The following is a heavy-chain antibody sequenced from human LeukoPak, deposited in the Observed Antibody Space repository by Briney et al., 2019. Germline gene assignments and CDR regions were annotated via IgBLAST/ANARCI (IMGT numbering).Heavy chain of an antibody. CDR2: IKRKTDGGTT. V-gene: IGHV3-15*01. CDR3: TTKTITPGY. Sequence: TGGSLRLSCAASGFIFGDAWMTWVRQAPGKGLEWVGRIKRKTDGGTTDYAAPVKGRFTISRDDSQNTLYLQMNSLKTEDTAVYYCTTKTITPGYWGQGTLVTVSS. J-gene: IGHJ4*02. D-gene: IGHD5-24*01. CDR1: GFIFGDAW.